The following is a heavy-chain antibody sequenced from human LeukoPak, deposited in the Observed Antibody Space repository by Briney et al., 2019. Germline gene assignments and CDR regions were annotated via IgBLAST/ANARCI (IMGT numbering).Heavy chain of an antibody. CDR2: ISSSGSTI. Sequence: GSLRLSCAASGFTFNNYNMNWVRQAPGKGLEWVSYISSSGSTIYYADSVKGRFTISRDNAKNSLYLQMNSLRAEDTAVYYCAELGITMIGGVWGKGTTVTISS. J-gene: IGHJ6*04. V-gene: IGHV3-48*04. CDR1: GFTFNNYN. D-gene: IGHD3-10*02. CDR3: AELGITMIGGV.